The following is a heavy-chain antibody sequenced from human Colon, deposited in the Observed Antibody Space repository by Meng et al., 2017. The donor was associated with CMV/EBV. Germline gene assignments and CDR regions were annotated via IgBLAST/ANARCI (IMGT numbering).Heavy chain of an antibody. CDR3: ARDSNLSGLAY. J-gene: IGHJ4*02. D-gene: IGHD3-10*01. Sequence: EPLLASRPSLMKPSEPPSLTSTVSGASISSYNWMLLRQPAEKGLEWIGRVYISGTTNYNPSLKSRVTMSIDTSKNQLSLNIRSVTAADTAVYYCARDSNLSGLAYWGQGTLVTVSS. CDR2: VYISGTT. CDR1: GASISSYN. V-gene: IGHV4-4*07.